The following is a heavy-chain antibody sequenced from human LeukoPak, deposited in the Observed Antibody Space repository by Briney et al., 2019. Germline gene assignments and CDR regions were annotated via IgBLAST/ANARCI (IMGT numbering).Heavy chain of an antibody. CDR3: TTDLYYYDSSGYPFPH. CDR1: GFTFSNAW. J-gene: IGHJ4*02. Sequence: GGSLRLSCAASGFTFSNAWMSWVRQAPGKGLEWVGRIKSKTDGGTTDYAAPVKGRFTISRDDSKNTLYLQMNSLKTEDTAVXYCTTDLYYYDSSGYPFPHWGQGTLVTVSS. D-gene: IGHD3-22*01. V-gene: IGHV3-15*01. CDR2: IKSKTDGGTT.